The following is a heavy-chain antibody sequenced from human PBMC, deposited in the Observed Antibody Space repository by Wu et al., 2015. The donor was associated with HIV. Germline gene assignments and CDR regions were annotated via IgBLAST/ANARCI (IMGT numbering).Heavy chain of an antibody. V-gene: IGHV1-2*02. D-gene: IGHD3-16*01. J-gene: IGHJ4*02. CDR3: ATSLEVSGFDY. CDR2: INPNSGDT. CDR1: GYSFNDYY. Sequence: QVQMVQSGAEVKKPGASVKISCKASGYSFNDYYIHWVRQAPGQGLEWMGWINPNSGDTKYTQKFQGRVTLTRDTSITTAYMELSRLKSDDTAVYYCATSLEVSGFDYWGQGSLVTVSS.